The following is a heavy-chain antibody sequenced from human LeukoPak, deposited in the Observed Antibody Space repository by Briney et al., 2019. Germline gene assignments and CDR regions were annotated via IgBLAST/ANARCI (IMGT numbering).Heavy chain of an antibody. J-gene: IGHJ6*04. CDR2: IKSEGEGATT. CDR3: IAHFPYFYGFDV. D-gene: IGHD3-3*02. Sequence: PGGSLRLSCVSSGFTIGTAWMSWVRQAPGKGLEWLGHIKSEGEGATTDYAAPAKGRFAISRGDSKNMIYLQMSSLKIDDTAIYYCIAHFPYFYGFDVWGKGTTVTVSS. V-gene: IGHV3-15*01. CDR1: GFTIGTAW.